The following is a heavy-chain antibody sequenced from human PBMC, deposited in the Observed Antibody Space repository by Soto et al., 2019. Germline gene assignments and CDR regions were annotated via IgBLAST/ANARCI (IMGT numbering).Heavy chain of an antibody. Sequence: QVQLQESGPGLVKPSQTLSLTCTVSGGSISSGGYYWSWIRQHPGKGLEWIGYIYYSGSTYYNPSLKRRVTISVDTCKNQFSLQLSSVTAADTAVYYCASGVVVVTAIPRFDPWGQGTLVTVSS. CDR3: ASGVVVVTAIPRFDP. V-gene: IGHV4-31*03. CDR1: GGSISSGGYY. CDR2: IYYSGST. D-gene: IGHD2-21*02. J-gene: IGHJ5*02.